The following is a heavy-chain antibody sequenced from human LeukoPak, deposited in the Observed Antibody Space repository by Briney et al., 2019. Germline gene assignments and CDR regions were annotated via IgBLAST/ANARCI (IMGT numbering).Heavy chain of an antibody. D-gene: IGHD3-22*01. V-gene: IGHV4-59*01. CDR3: ARGLYGYDSSGYEFDY. Sequence: SETLSLTCTVSGVSISSYYWSWIRQPPRKGLEWIGYIYYRGSTNYNPSLKSRVTISVDTSKNQFSLKLSSVTAAGTAVYYCARGLYGYDSSGYEFDYWGQGTLVTVSS. CDR2: IYYRGST. J-gene: IGHJ4*02. CDR1: GVSISSYY.